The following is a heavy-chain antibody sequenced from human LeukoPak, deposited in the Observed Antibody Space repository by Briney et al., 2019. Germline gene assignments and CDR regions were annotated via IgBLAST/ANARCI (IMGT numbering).Heavy chain of an antibody. Sequence: GGSLRLSCAASGFTFSHYAMHWVRQAPGKGLDWVALISYDGSNKYYADSVKGRFTISKDNSKNTLHLQMNSLRAEDTAVYYCANGHSSGSSGWFDPWGQGTLVIVSS. CDR2: ISYDGSNK. V-gene: IGHV3-30*18. J-gene: IGHJ5*02. D-gene: IGHD3-22*01. CDR3: ANGHSSGSSGWFDP. CDR1: GFTFSHYA.